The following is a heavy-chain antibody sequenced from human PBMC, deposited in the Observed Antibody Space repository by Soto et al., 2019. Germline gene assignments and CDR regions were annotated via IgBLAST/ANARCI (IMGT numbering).Heavy chain of an antibody. V-gene: IGHV3-23*01. CDR3: AKVIGLSSSWYPRYFDY. CDR2: ISGSGGST. CDR1: GFTFSSYA. J-gene: IGHJ4*02. Sequence: GGSLRLSCAASGFTFSSYAMSWVRQAPGKGLEWVSAISGSGGSTYYADSVKGRFTISRDNSKNTLYLQMNSLRAEDTAVYYCAKVIGLSSSWYPRYFDYWGQGTLVTVSS. D-gene: IGHD6-13*01.